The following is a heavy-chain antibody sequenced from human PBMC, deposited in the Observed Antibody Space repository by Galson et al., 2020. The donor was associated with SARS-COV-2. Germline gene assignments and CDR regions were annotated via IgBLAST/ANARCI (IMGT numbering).Heavy chain of an antibody. J-gene: IGHJ5*02. D-gene: IGHD3-3*01. CDR1: GFTFSSYG. CDR3: ATGSVFTKGNWFDP. Sequence: GESLKISCAASGFTFSSYGMHWVRQAPGKGLEWVAVIWYDGSNKYYADSVKGRFTISRDNSKNTLYLQMNSLRSEDTAVCYCATGSVFTKGNWFDPWGQGTLVTVSS. CDR2: IWYDGSNK. V-gene: IGHV3-30*02.